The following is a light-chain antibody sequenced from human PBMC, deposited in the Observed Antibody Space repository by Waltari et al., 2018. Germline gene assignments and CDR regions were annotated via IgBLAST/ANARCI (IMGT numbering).Light chain of an antibody. Sequence: EVVMTQSPATLSVSPGQRVTLSCRASQSVRTDLAWYQQKPGQPPQLLIYGASTRAPYVPGRFSGSGSGTEFTLTISSLQSEDFAIYYCQQYDKWPPITFGQGTRLEIK. CDR3: QQYDKWPPIT. V-gene: IGKV3-15*01. J-gene: IGKJ5*01. CDR1: QSVRTD. CDR2: GAS.